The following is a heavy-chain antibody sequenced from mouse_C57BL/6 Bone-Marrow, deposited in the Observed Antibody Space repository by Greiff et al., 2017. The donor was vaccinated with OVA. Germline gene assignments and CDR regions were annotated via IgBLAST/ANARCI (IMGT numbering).Heavy chain of an antibody. D-gene: IGHD1-1*01. V-gene: IGHV1-64*01. CDR1: GYTFTSYW. CDR3: ARSPSVITTVVAKDY. Sequence: QVQLQQPGAELVKPGASVKLSCKASGYTFTSYWMHWVKQRPGQGLEWIGMIHPNSGSTNYNEKFKSKATLTVDKSSSTAYMQLSSLTSEDSAVYYCARSPSVITTVVAKDYWGQGTTLTVSS. CDR2: IHPNSGST. J-gene: IGHJ2*01.